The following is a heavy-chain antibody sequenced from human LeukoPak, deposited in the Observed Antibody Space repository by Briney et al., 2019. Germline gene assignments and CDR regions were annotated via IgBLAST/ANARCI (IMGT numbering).Heavy chain of an antibody. V-gene: IGHV1-2*02. CDR2: MHPNSGDT. J-gene: IGHJ4*02. D-gene: IGHD1-14*01. Sequence: ASVKVFCKASGYTFTGYYMHWVRQAPGQGLEWMTWMHPNSGDTNYAQKFQGRVTMTWDTSISTAYMELSRLRSDDTAVYYCARDGEGRTNFDYWGQGTLITVSS. CDR1: GYTFTGYY. CDR3: ARDGEGRTNFDY.